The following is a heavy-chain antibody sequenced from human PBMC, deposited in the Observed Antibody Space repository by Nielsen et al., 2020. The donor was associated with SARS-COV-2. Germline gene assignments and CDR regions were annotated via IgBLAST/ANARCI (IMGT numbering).Heavy chain of an antibody. J-gene: IGHJ5*02. CDR3: ARDVVVRGPRGWFDP. CDR1: GFTFDDYA. V-gene: IGHV3-9*01. D-gene: IGHD3-10*01. CDR2: ISWNSGSI. Sequence: SLKISCAASGFTFDDYAMHWVRQAPGKSLEWVSGISWNSGSIGYADSVKGRFTISRDNAKNSLYLQMNSLRAEDTAVYYCARDVVVRGPRGWFDPWGQGTLVTVSS.